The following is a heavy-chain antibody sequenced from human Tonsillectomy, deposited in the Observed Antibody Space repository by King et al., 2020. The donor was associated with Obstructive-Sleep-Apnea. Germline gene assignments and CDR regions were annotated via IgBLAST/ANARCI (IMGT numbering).Heavy chain of an antibody. J-gene: IGHJ4*02. CDR3: ARVVAITADYNFDY. CDR1: GGSVSSTTHY. Sequence: QLQESGPGLVKPSETLSLRCTVSGGSVSSTTHYWGWIRHPPGKGLEWIGRVDYIGDTYSNPSLNSRITISVDTSKNQFSLNLRSATAADTAMYYCARVVAITADYNFDYWGRGTLVTVSS. CDR2: VDYIGDT. V-gene: IGHV4-39*07. D-gene: IGHD6-13*01.